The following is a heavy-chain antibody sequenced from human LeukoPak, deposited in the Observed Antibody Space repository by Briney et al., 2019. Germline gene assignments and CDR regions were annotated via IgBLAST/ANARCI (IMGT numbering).Heavy chain of an antibody. CDR3: ARDVLGYSYGSDAFDI. CDR1: GFTFSSYE. J-gene: IGHJ3*02. V-gene: IGHV3-48*03. D-gene: IGHD5-18*01. CDR2: ISSSGSTI. Sequence: PGGSLRLSCAASGFTFSSYEMNWVRQAPGKGLEWVSYISSSGSTIYYADSVKGRFTISRDNAKNSLYLQMNSLRAEDTAVYYCARDVLGYSYGSDAFDIWGQGTMVTVSS.